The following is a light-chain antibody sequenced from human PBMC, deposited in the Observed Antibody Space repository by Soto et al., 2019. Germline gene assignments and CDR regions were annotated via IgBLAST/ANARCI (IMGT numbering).Light chain of an antibody. V-gene: IGKV2-28*01. J-gene: IGKJ1*01. CDR3: MQALQTPPT. Sequence: DNVMTQSPLSLPVTPGESASMSCRSSQSLLHSNGYNYLDWCLQKPGQSPQLLIYFGSYRASGVPDRFSGSGSGTDFTLKISRVEAEDVGVYYCMQALQTPPTFGQGTKVEIK. CDR1: QSLLHSNGYNY. CDR2: FGS.